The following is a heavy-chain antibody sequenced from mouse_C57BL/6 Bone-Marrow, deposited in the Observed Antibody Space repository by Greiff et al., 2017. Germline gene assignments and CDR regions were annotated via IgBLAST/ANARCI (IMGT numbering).Heavy chain of an antibody. CDR2: IDPANGNT. CDR1: GFNIKNTY. CDR3: ARNGPLYYYGSSPYAMDY. Sequence: VQLQQSVAELVRPGASVKLSCTASGFNIKNTYMHWVKQRPEQGLEWIGRIDPANGNTKYAPKFQGKATITADTSSNTAYLQLSSLTSEDPAIYYCARNGPLYYYGSSPYAMDYWGQGTSVTVSS. J-gene: IGHJ4*01. V-gene: IGHV14-3*01. D-gene: IGHD1-1*01.